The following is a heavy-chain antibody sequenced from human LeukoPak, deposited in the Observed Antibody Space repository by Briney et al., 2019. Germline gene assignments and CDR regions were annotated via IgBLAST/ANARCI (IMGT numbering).Heavy chain of an antibody. CDR3: ARLSPYGDYLGYYYYYYMDV. J-gene: IGHJ6*03. CDR1: GGSISSSSYY. V-gene: IGHV4-39*01. CDR2: IYYSGST. D-gene: IGHD4-17*01. Sequence: PSETLSLTCTVSGGSISSSSYYWGWIRQPPGTGLEWIGSIYYSGSTYYNPSLKSRVTISVDTSKNQFSLKLSSVTAADTAVYYCARLSPYGDYLGYYYYYYMDVWGKGTTVTVSS.